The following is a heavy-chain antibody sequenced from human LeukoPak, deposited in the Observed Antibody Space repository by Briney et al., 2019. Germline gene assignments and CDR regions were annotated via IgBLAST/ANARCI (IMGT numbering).Heavy chain of an antibody. J-gene: IGHJ4*02. CDR1: GFTFSSYA. CDR2: ISDSGGST. V-gene: IGHV3-23*01. Sequence: GGSLRRSCAASGFTFSSYAMSWVRQAPGKGLEWVSTISDSGGSTYYADSVKGRFTISRDNSKNTLYLQMNGLRAEDTAVYYCARDGITFGGVIVKAPGYFDYWGQGTLVTVSS. D-gene: IGHD3-16*02. CDR3: ARDGITFGGVIVKAPGYFDY.